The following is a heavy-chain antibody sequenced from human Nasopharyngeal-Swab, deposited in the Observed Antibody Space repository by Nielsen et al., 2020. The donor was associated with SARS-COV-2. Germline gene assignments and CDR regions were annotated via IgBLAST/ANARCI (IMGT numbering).Heavy chain of an antibody. Sequence: GESLKISCAASGFTFSSYSMNWVRQAPGKGLEWVSYISSSSSTIYYADSVKGRFTISRDNAKNSLYLQMSSLRDEDTVVYYCARDRSPLRGRATGDYFDYWGQGTRVTVSS. CDR2: ISSSSSTI. D-gene: IGHD1-26*01. CDR3: ARDRSPLRGRATGDYFDY. CDR1: GFTFSSYS. J-gene: IGHJ4*02. V-gene: IGHV3-48*02.